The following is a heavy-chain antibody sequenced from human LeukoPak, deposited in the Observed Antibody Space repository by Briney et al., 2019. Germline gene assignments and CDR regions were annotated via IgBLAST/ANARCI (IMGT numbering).Heavy chain of an antibody. CDR2: ISGSGGST. CDR1: GFTFSSYA. V-gene: IGHV3-23*01. J-gene: IGHJ4*02. D-gene: IGHD3-9*01. Sequence: HPGGSLRLSCAASGFTFSSYAMSWVRQAPGKGLEWVSAISGSGGSTYYADSVKGRFTISRDNSKNTLYLQMNSLRAEDTAVYYCAKDRGYFEYFDYWGQGTLVTVSS. CDR3: AKDRGYFEYFDY.